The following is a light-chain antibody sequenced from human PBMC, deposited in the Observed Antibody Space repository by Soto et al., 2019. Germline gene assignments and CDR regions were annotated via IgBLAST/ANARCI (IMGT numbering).Light chain of an antibody. CDR3: QSADSSGTYRV. V-gene: IGLV3-25*03. J-gene: IGLJ3*02. CDR1: ALPKQY. CDR2: KDS. Sequence: SYELTQPPSVSVSPGQTARITYSGDALPKQYAYWYQQKPGQAPVLVIYKDSERPSGIPERFSGSSSGTTVTLTISGVQAEDEADYYCQSADSSGTYRVFGGGTKVTVL.